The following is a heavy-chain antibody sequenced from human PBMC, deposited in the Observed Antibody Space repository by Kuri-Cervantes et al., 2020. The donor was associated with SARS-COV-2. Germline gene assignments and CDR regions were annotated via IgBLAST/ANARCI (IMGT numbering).Heavy chain of an antibody. V-gene: IGHV3-64D*08. CDR2: INNDGYYT. Sequence: GESLKISCSASGLTFSHYVMHWVRQAPGKGLEYVSAINNDGYYTYYTDSVKGRFIISRDNSKNTLYLQMSSLRAEDTAVYYCARENDTGYYPYFDYWGQGTLVTVSS. CDR3: ARENDTGYYPYFDY. D-gene: IGHD3-9*01. CDR1: GLTFSHYV. J-gene: IGHJ4*02.